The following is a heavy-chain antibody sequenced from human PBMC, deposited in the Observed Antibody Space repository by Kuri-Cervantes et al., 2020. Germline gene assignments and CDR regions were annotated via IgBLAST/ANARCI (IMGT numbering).Heavy chain of an antibody. CDR3: THREGTHWGCDFHT. Sequence: GTTLGQPTQTLTLTCTAAGFSLSNARMCVSWIRQSPGKTLEWLAHIFSNDEKSYSTCLKSRLTISKHKSKNQVVLTMTNMDPVDTATYYCTHREGTHWGCDFHTWGQGTMVTVSS. CDR1: GFSLSNARMC. J-gene: IGHJ3*02. D-gene: IGHD3-16*01. CDR2: IFSNDEK. V-gene: IGHV2-26*01.